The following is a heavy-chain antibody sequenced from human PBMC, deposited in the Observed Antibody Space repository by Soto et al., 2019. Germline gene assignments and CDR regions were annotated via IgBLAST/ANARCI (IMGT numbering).Heavy chain of an antibody. CDR1: GGSISSGGYS. J-gene: IGHJ5*02. CDR2: IYHSGST. Sequence: SLCLSCAVSGGSISSGGYSWSWIRQPPGKGLEWIGYIYHSGSTYYNPSLKSRVTISVDRSKNQFSLKLSSVTAEDTAVYYCARYGHEGWFDPWGQGTLVTVSS. D-gene: IGHD4-17*01. CDR3: ARYGHEGWFDP. V-gene: IGHV4-30-2*01.